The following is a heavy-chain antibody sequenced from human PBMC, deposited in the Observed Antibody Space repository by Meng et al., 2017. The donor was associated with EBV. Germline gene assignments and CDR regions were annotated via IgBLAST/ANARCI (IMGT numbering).Heavy chain of an antibody. D-gene: IGHD2-15*01. J-gene: IGHJ5*02. CDR1: GYTFTSYD. CDR2: MNPNSGNT. CDR3: ARGRGVYCSGGSCYPGWFDP. Sequence: VRLGESGVEGKKPGASVKVSCKASGYTFTSYDLNWVRQATGQGLEWMGGMNPNSGNTGDAQKFQGRVTMTRNTSISTAYMELSSLRSEDTAVYYCARGRGVYCSGGSCYPGWFDPWGQGTLVTVSS. V-gene: IGHV1-8*01.